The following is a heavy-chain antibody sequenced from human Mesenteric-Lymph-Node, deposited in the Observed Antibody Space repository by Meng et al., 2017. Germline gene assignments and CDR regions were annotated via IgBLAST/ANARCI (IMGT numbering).Heavy chain of an antibody. CDR3: AKELGDNFYAFDI. V-gene: IGHV1-46*01. J-gene: IGHJ3*02. CDR2: INPAGGST. Sequence: ASVKVSCKASGYMFIRHYIHWVRQAPGQGLEWMGIINPAGGSTNYAQKFQDRVTMTRDTSTNTVYMELSSLRSEDTAVYYCAKELGDNFYAFDIWGQGTMVTVSS. D-gene: IGHD1-1*01. CDR1: GYMFIRHY.